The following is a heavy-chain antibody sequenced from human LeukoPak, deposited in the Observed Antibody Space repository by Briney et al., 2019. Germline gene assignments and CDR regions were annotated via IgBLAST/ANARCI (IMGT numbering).Heavy chain of an antibody. CDR1: GYTFTSYG. Sequence: GASVKVSCKASGYTFTSYGISWVRQAPGQGLEWMGWISAYNGNTNYAQKLQGRVTMTTDTSTSTAYMELRSLRSDDTAVYYCARVTTYYDILTGYYQADWGQGTLVTVSS. CDR2: ISAYNGNT. J-gene: IGHJ4*02. D-gene: IGHD3-9*01. CDR3: ARVTTYYDILTGYYQAD. V-gene: IGHV1-18*01.